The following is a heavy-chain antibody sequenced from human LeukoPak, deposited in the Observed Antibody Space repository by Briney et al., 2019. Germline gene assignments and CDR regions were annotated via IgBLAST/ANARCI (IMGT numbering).Heavy chain of an antibody. D-gene: IGHD1-26*01. Sequence: PGGSLRLSCAASGFTFSSYAMSWVRQAPGKGLEWVANIKRDENVKYYLDSVKGRFTISRDNAKNSLSLQMNSLRAEDTAIYYCVRWDDSGKYVTAFDIWGQGTMVTVSS. J-gene: IGHJ3*02. CDR1: GFTFSSYA. V-gene: IGHV3-7*03. CDR3: VRWDDSGKYVTAFDI. CDR2: IKRDENVK.